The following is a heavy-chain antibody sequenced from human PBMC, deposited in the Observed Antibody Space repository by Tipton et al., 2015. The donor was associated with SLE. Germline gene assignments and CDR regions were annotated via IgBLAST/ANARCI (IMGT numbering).Heavy chain of an antibody. J-gene: IGHJ4*02. Sequence: TLSLTCTVSGGSFSGYYWSWIRQPPGKGLEWIGEINHSGSTNYNPSLKSRVTISVDTSKNQFSLKLSSVTAADTAVYYCARGNSPFDYWGQGTLVTVSS. V-gene: IGHV4-34*01. D-gene: IGHD2/OR15-2a*01. CDR3: ARGNSPFDY. CDR1: GGSFSGYY. CDR2: INHSGST.